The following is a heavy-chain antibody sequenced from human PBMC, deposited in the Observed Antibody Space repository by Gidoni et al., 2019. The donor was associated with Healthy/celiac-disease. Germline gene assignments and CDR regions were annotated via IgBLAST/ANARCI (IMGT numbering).Heavy chain of an antibody. CDR2: INPSGGST. Sequence: QVQLVQSGAEVKKPGASVKVSCKASGYTFTSYYMHWVRQAPGQGLEWMGIINPSGGSTSYAQKFQGRVTMTRDTSTSTVYMELSSLRSEDTAVYYCARSPYYDSSGYYPPGWFDPWGQGTLVTVSS. CDR3: ARSPYYDSSGYYPPGWFDP. D-gene: IGHD3-22*01. J-gene: IGHJ5*02. V-gene: IGHV1-46*01. CDR1: GYTFTSYY.